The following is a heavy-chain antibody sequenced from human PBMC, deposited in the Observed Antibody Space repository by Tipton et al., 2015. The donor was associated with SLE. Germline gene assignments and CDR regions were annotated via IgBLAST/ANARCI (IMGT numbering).Heavy chain of an antibody. CDR2: IRGGGDSP. Sequence: SLRLSCVGSGFTFSSYAMSWVRQAAGKGLEWVSAIRGGGDSPYYADSVKGRFTISRDNAKSSLYLQMNSLRVEDTALYYCARKGAVAGTGFDYWGQGTLVTVSS. V-gene: IGHV3-23*01. J-gene: IGHJ4*02. D-gene: IGHD6-19*01. CDR1: GFTFSSYA. CDR3: ARKGAVAGTGFDY.